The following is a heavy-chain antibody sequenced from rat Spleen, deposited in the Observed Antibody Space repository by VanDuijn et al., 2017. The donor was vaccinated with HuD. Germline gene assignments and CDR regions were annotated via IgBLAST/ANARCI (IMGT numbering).Heavy chain of an antibody. CDR3: ASGIHDF. Sequence: QVQPKESGPGLVQPSQTLSLTCTVSGLSLASNGVSWIRQPPGKGLEWMGAIWSNGGTDYNSAIKSRLSISRDTSKSQVFLKMKSLQTEDTAMYFCASGIHDFWGQGVMVTVSS. V-gene: IGHV2-47*01. CDR2: IWSNGGT. CDR1: GLSLASNG. D-gene: IGHD1-4*01. J-gene: IGHJ2*01.